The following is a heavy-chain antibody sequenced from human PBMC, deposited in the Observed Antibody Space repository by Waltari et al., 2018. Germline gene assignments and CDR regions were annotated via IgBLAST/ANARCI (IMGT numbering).Heavy chain of an antibody. J-gene: IGHJ6*02. Sequence: VHLVESGGGVFQPGRALRLPCTGSGLPFGPPVIHWVRQAPGKGLEWVAVIWYDGRNKQYADSVKGRFTISRDNSKNVVYMQMDSTRDEDTAVYYCARESFWSGAEWDDFGMDVWGQGTTVIVSS. CDR2: IWYDGRNK. CDR3: ARESFWSGAEWDDFGMDV. D-gene: IGHD3-3*01. V-gene: IGHV3-33*01. CDR1: GLPFGPPV.